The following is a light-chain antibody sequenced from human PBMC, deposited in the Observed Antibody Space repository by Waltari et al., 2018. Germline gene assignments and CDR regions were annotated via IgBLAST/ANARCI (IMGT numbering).Light chain of an antibody. CDR3: SSNAGNNNWV. CDR1: SSDVGGYNY. Sequence: QSALTQPPSASGSPGQSVTISCTGTSSDVGGYNYVSWYQQHPGKAPKLMIYEVTKRPSGVPDRFSCSKSGNTASLTVSGLQAEDEADYYCSSNAGNNNWVFGGGTKLTVL. V-gene: IGLV2-8*01. J-gene: IGLJ3*02. CDR2: EVT.